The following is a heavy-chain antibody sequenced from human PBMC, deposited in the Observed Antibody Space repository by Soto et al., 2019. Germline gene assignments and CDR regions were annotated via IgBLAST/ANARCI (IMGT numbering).Heavy chain of an antibody. CDR3: AKDLVPCYDILAGYCHFDP. CDR1: GFTFSSYS. D-gene: IGHD3-9*01. Sequence: GGSLRLSCAASGFTFSSYSMSWVRQPPGKGLEWVSAISGSGGSTYYADSEKGRFTISIDNSKNTLYLQMNSMRAEDTAVDSGAKDLVPCYDILAGYCHFDPWGQGTLVTVSS. V-gene: IGHV3-23*01. J-gene: IGHJ5*02. CDR2: ISGSGGST.